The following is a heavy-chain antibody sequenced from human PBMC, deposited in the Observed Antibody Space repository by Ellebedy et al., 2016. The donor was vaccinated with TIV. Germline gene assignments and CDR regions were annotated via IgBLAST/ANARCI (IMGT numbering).Heavy chain of an antibody. V-gene: IGHV4-34*01. CDR3: ARGLRFRWAFDI. D-gene: IGHD2-21*01. CDR2: IFHSGNT. J-gene: IGHJ3*02. Sequence: MPGGSLRLSCAVFGESFTEYYWSRIRQSPGKGLEWIGDIFHSGNTNYNPSLESRVTISVDASRNQFTLKLTSTSAADTAVYYCARGLRFRWAFDIWGQGTVVSVSS. CDR1: GESFTEYY.